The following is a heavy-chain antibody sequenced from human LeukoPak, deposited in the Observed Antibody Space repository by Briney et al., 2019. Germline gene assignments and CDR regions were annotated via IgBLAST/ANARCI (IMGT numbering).Heavy chain of an antibody. D-gene: IGHD3-9*01. Sequence: PSETLSLTCAVYGGSLSAYYWSWLRQPPGKGLEWIGEINHSGSTNYNPSLKSRVTISVDTSKNQFSLKLSSVTAADTAVYYCARVVKDYDILTGYFPAHFDYWGQGTLVTVSS. J-gene: IGHJ4*02. CDR2: INHSGST. CDR1: GGSLSAYY. V-gene: IGHV4-34*01. CDR3: ARVVKDYDILTGYFPAHFDY.